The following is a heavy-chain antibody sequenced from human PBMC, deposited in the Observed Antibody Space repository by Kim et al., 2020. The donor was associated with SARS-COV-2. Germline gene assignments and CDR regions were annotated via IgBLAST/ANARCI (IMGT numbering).Heavy chain of an antibody. V-gene: IGHV7-4-1*02. CDR2: VNTNTGNP. D-gene: IGHD3-22*01. J-gene: IGHJ3*02. CDR3: ATTYYYDSGAYYAFDI. Sequence: ASVKVSCKASGYTFKSYAMHWVRQAPGQGLEWMGWVNTNTGNPTYVQGLTGRIVFSLDTSVGTSYLQISSLKPEDTAIYYCATTYYYDSGAYYAFDIWGQGTMLTVSS. CDR1: GYTFKSYA.